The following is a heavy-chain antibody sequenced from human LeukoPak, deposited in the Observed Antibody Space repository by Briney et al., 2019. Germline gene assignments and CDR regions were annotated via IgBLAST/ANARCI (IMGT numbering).Heavy chain of an antibody. CDR2: TSDRGDYT. J-gene: IGHJ4*02. CDR1: GLTFSDYY. D-gene: IGHD1-26*01. Sequence: PGGSLRLSCAVSGLTFSDYYMSWTRQAPGKGLEWVSGTSDRGDYTYYADSVKGRFTISRDNSKNTLYLQMNSLRAEDTALYFCAKKAQYNGNYPLDYWGQGTLVTVSS. CDR3: AKKAQYNGNYPLDY. V-gene: IGHV3-23*01.